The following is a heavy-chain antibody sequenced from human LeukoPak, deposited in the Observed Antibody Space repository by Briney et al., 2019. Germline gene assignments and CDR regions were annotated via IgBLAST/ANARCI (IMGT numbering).Heavy chain of an antibody. V-gene: IGHV4-34*01. J-gene: IGHJ5*02. Sequence: SETMYVTSPVYLVSFCRFYSRRRPQRPLTGKIWIGEIKHSGSTNYNPSLKSRVTISVDMSKNQFSRKLSSVSAAASAVYYCARGLAGYSSSWYRRKNWFDPWGQGTLVTVSS. CDR2: IKHSGST. CDR3: ARGLAGYSSSWYRRKNWFDP. D-gene: IGHD6-13*01. CDR1: LVSFCRFY.